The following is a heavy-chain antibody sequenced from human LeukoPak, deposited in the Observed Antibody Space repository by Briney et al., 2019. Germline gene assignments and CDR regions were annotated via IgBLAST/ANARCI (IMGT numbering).Heavy chain of an antibody. CDR1: RFTLDDYA. CDR2: ISWNSGRI. D-gene: IGHD6-19*01. J-gene: IGHJ4*02. V-gene: IGHV3-9*01. Sequence: PGGSLRLSCAASRFTLDDYAMHWVRQAPGKGLEWVSGISWNSGRIVYADAVKGRFTISRDNAKNSLYLQMNSLRAEDTAFYYCAKGAVAVTESTIDYWGQGTLVTVSS. CDR3: AKGAVAVTESTIDY.